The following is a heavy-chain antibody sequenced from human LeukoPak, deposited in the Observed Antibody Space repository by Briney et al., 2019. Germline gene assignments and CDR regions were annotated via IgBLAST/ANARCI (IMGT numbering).Heavy chain of an antibody. D-gene: IGHD6-19*01. CDR3: TTDVRAVAGKISVY. V-gene: IGHV3-15*01. Sequence: GGSLRLSCAASGFTFTNAWMTWVRQAPGKGLEWVGRIKSKADGGTTDYAAPVEGRFTIARDDSKSTLFLQMNSLKTEDTAVYYCTTDVRAVAGKISVYWGQGTLVTVSS. CDR2: IKSKADGGTT. CDR1: GFTFTNAW. J-gene: IGHJ4*02.